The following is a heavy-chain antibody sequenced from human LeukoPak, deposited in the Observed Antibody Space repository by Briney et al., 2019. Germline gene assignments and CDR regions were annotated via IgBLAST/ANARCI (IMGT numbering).Heavy chain of an antibody. Sequence: SETLSLTCTVSGGSISSSSYYWGWIRQPPGKGLEWIGSIYYSGSTYYNPSLKSRVTISVDTSKNQFSLKLSSVTAADTAVYYCARQQSGYVGGYYDYMDVWGKGNTVTVSS. CDR3: ARQQSGYVGGYYDYMDV. V-gene: IGHV4-39*01. CDR1: GGSISSSSYY. J-gene: IGHJ6*03. D-gene: IGHD5-12*01. CDR2: IYYSGST.